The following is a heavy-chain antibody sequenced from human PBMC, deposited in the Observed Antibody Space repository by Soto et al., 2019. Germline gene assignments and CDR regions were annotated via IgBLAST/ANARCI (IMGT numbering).Heavy chain of an antibody. D-gene: IGHD5-18*01. CDR2: ISYDGSIK. CDR1: GFTFRGYG. J-gene: IGHJ6*02. Sequence: GGSLRLSCAASGFTFRGYGMHWVRQGPGRGLEWVALISYDGSIKYYADSVRGRFTISRDNSKNTLYLQMNSLRAEDTAVYYCANSEYSRYKNIDVWGQGTTVTVSS. CDR3: ANSEYSRYKNIDV. V-gene: IGHV3-30*18.